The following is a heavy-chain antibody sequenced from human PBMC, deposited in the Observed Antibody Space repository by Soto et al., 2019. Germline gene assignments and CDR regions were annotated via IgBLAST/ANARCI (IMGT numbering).Heavy chain of an antibody. CDR2: ISYDGSNK. Sequence: QVQLVESGGGVVQPGRSLRLACAASGFTFSSYGMHWVRQAPGKGLEWVAVISYDGSNKYYADSVKGRFTISRDNSKNTPYLQMNSLRAEDTAVYYCAKAISMVRGVIHYSYGIDVWGQGTTVTVSS. D-gene: IGHD3-10*01. V-gene: IGHV3-30*18. CDR1: GFTFSSYG. J-gene: IGHJ6*02. CDR3: AKAISMVRGVIHYSYGIDV.